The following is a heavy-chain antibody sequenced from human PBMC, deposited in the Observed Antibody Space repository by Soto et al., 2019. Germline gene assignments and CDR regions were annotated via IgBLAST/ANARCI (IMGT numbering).Heavy chain of an antibody. Sequence: GGSLGLSCAASGFTVSSYAMSWVRQAPGKGLEWVSAISGSGGSTYYADSVKGRFTISRDNSKNTLYLQMNSLRAEDTAVYYCAKAAADIVVVVAATESAFDIWGQGTMVTVSS. D-gene: IGHD2-15*01. CDR2: ISGSGGST. CDR1: GFTVSSYA. J-gene: IGHJ3*02. CDR3: AKAAADIVVVVAATESAFDI. V-gene: IGHV3-23*01.